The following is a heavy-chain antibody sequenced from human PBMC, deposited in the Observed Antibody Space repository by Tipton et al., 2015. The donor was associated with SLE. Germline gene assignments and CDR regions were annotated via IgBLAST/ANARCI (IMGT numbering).Heavy chain of an antibody. Sequence: GSLRLSCAASGFTVSGNYMGWVRQAPGKGLDWVSVIYGGGSTDYAASVKGRFTISRDNAKNTLYLQMNSLRAEDTAVYYCVKSEHTGSRFDLWGQGTLVTVSS. CDR2: IYGGGST. CDR1: GFTVSGNY. J-gene: IGHJ5*02. D-gene: IGHD6-13*01. CDR3: VKSEHTGSRFDL. V-gene: IGHV3-53*01.